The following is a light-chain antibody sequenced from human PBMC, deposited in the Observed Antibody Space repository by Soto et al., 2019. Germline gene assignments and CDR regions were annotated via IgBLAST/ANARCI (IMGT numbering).Light chain of an antibody. J-gene: IGLJ1*01. CDR2: EVS. CDR3: CSYAGSSTFLYV. Sequence: QSARNNPASGSGSPRQSITISCTGTSSDVGSYNLVSWYQQHPGKAPKLMIYEVSKRPSGVSNRFSGSKSGNTASLTISGLQAEDEADYYCCSYAGSSTFLYVFGTGTKVTVL. CDR1: SSDVGSYNL. V-gene: IGLV2-23*02.